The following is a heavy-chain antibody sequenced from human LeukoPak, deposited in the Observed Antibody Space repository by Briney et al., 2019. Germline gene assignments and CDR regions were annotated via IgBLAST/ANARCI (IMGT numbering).Heavy chain of an antibody. Sequence: GSLRLSCAASGFTFSSYAMSWVRQAPGKGLEWIGEINHSGSTNYNPSLKSRVTISVDTSKNQFSLKLSSVTAADTAVYYCARGKGYFDWFDPWGQGTLVTVSS. CDR1: GFTFSSYA. CDR3: ARGKGYFDWFDP. J-gene: IGHJ5*02. D-gene: IGHD3-9*01. V-gene: IGHV4-34*01. CDR2: INHSGST.